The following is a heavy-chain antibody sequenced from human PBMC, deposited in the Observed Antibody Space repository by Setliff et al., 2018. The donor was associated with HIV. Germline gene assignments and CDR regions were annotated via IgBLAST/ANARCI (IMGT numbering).Heavy chain of an antibody. V-gene: IGHV4-28*01. CDR1: GGSISTSNW. D-gene: IGHD3-22*01. CDR3: ARSYDSSGYYYLDAFDI. J-gene: IGHJ3*02. CDR2: IYNTGST. Sequence: SETLSLTCTVSGGSISTSNWWGWIRQTPGKGLEWIGYIYNTGSTYHSPSLESRVTISIDTSKNQFSLKLSSVTAADTAVYYCARSYDSSGYYYLDAFDIWGQGTMVTVSS.